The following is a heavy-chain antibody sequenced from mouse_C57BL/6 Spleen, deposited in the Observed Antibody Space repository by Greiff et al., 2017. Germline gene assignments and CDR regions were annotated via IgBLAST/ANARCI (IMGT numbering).Heavy chain of an antibody. V-gene: IGHV5-9-1*02. Sequence: EVKLVESGEGLVKPGGSLTLSCAASGFTFSSYAMSWVRQTPEQRLEWVAYISSGGDYISYADTVKGRFTISRDIARNTLYLQMSSLKSDDTAIYYCTRRRDSSILNYYAMDYWGQGTSVTVSS. J-gene: IGHJ4*01. CDR2: ISSGGDYI. D-gene: IGHD3-3*01. CDR3: TRRRDSSILNYYAMDY. CDR1: GFTFSSYA.